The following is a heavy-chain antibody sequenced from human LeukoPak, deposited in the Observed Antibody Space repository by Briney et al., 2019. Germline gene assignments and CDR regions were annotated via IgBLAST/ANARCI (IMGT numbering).Heavy chain of an antibody. D-gene: IGHD4/OR15-4a*01. Sequence: GGSLRLSCAASGFTFSTYAMTWVRQAPGKGLEWVSGISTSGDRTHYADSVKGRFTISRDNSKNTLYLQMNSLRAEDTAEYYWARSEGELWCCPAGDYWGRETLVTVSS. V-gene: IGHV3-23*01. CDR3: ARSEGELWCCPAGDY. J-gene: IGHJ4*02. CDR2: ISTSGDRT. CDR1: GFTFSTYA.